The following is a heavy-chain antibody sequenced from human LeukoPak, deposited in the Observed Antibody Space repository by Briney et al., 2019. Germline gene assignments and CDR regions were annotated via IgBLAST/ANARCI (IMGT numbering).Heavy chain of an antibody. CDR1: GYSFTSYW. V-gene: IGHV5-51*01. D-gene: IGHD3-22*01. Sequence: GESLKISCKGSGYSFTSYWIGWVRQMPGKGLEWMGNIYPGDSDTRYSPSFQGQVTISADKSISTAYLQWSSLKASDTAMYYCARLMPSYYDSSGHDYWGQGTLVTVSS. CDR2: IYPGDSDT. CDR3: ARLMPSYYDSSGHDY. J-gene: IGHJ4*02.